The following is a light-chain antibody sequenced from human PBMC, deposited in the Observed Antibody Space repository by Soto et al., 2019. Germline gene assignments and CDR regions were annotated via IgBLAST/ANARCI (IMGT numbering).Light chain of an antibody. V-gene: IGKV1-39*01. J-gene: IGKJ5*01. CDR1: QSISTY. CDR3: QQSYITPLT. Sequence: DIQMTQSPSSLSASVGDRVTITCRASQSISTYLNWYQQKPGKAPKLLMYVASSLQSGVPSRFSGSGSGTDFTLTISSLQPEDFATYYCQQSYITPLTFGQGTRLEIK. CDR2: VAS.